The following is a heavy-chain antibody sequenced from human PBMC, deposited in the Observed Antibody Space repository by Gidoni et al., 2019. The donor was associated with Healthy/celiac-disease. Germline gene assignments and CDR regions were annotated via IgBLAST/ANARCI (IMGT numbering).Heavy chain of an antibody. CDR2: IVPMFGTA. D-gene: IGHD2-15*01. J-gene: IGHJ6*02. CDR1: GGTFSSYA. Sequence: QVQLVHSGAEVTKPGSSVKVSCKASGGTFSSYANRGVREAPGQGREWMGGIVPMFGTANYAQKFQGRVTITADESTSTAYMELSSLRSEDTAVYYCARDDDCSGGSCYSEGMDVWGQGTTVTVSS. CDR3: ARDDDCSGGSCYSEGMDV. V-gene: IGHV1-69*01.